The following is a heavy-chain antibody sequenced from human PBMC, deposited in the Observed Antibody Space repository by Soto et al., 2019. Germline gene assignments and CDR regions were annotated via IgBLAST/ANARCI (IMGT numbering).Heavy chain of an antibody. CDR1: GGTFSSYA. V-gene: IGHV1-69*06. Sequence: ASVKVSCKASGGTFSSYAISWVRQAPGQGLEWMGGIIPIFGTANYAQKFQGRVTITADKSTSTAYMERSSLRSEDTAVYYCARAGTPSAHYYYGMDVWAKGPRSPSP. J-gene: IGHJ6*02. D-gene: IGHD1-1*01. CDR2: IIPIFGTA. CDR3: ARAGTPSAHYYYGMDV.